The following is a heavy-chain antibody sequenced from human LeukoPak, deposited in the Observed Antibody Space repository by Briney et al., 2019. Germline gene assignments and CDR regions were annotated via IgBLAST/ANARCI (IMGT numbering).Heavy chain of an antibody. V-gene: IGHV4-4*07. D-gene: IGHD2-15*01. CDR2: IYTSGST. J-gene: IGHJ4*02. CDR1: GGSISSYY. CDR3: AGEMVGAATGGFDY. Sequence: SETLSLTCTVSGGSISSYYWSWIRQPAGKGLEWIGRIYTSGSTNYNPSLKSRVTISVDKSKNQFSLKLSSVTAADTAVYYCAGEMVGAATGGFDYWGQGTLVTVSS.